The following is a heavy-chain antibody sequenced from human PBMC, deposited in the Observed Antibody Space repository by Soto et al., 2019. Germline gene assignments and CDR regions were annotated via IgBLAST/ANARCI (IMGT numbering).Heavy chain of an antibody. J-gene: IGHJ6*04. CDR1: GGSISSGGYY. CDR2: IFYLGNT. D-gene: IGHD6-13*01. CDR3: ARDQTIAVAGPDLDV. V-gene: IGHV4-31*03. Sequence: QVQLQESGQGLVKPSQTLSLTCSVSGGSISSGGYYWSWIRQRPGMGLEWIGYIFYLGNTYYNPSLKSRLTLSVDTSKNQFTLKLTSVSAADTAVYYCARDQTIAVAGPDLDVWGKGTTVTVSS.